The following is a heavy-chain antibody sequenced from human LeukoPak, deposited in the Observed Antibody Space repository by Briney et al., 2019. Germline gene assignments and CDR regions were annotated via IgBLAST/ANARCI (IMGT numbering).Heavy chain of an antibody. V-gene: IGHV4-4*07. D-gene: IGHD3-22*01. Sequence: MPSETLSLTCTVSGGSISSYYWSWIRQPAGKGLEWIGRIYTSGSINYNPSLKSRVTISVDTSKNQFSLNLSSVTAADTAIYYCARDQDSSSWYVMGYWGHGTLVTVSS. J-gene: IGHJ4*01. CDR1: GGSISSYY. CDR2: IYTSGSI. CDR3: ARDQDSSSWYVMGY.